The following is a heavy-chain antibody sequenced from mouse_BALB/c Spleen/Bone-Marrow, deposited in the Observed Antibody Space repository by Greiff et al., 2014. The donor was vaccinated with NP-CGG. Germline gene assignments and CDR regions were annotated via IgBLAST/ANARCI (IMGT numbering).Heavy chain of an antibody. CDR3: TIRYYAMDY. J-gene: IGHJ4*01. CDR2: IIPNSGYS. CDR1: GYTFTRYT. Sequence: VMLVESGAELARPGASVKMSCQASGYTFTRYTMHWEKKRPGQGLEWIGYIIPNSGYSNYNQKFKDKATLTADKSSSAAYIQLSSLTSEDSAVYYCTIRYYAMDYWGQGTSVTVSS. V-gene: IGHV1-4*01. D-gene: IGHD1-1*01.